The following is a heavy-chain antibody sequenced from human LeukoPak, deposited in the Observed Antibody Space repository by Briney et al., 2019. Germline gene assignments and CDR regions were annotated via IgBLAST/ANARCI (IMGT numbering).Heavy chain of an antibody. Sequence: GESLQISCKGSGYTFTNFWIGWVRQMPGEGLEWMGIIFPGDSDTRYSPSFQGQVTISVDKSIGTAYLQWNRLKASDTAMYYCARQEYSSSAPDYWGQGTLVTVSS. CDR2: IFPGDSDT. V-gene: IGHV5-51*01. D-gene: IGHD6-6*01. CDR1: GYTFTNFW. CDR3: ARQEYSSSAPDY. J-gene: IGHJ4*02.